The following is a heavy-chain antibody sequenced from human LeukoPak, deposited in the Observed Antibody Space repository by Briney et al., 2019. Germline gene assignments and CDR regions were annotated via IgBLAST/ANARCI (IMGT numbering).Heavy chain of an antibody. CDR1: GFSLSTSGMR. Sequence: SGPTLVNPTQTHTLTCTFSGFSLSTSGMRVSWIRQPPGKALEGLARIDWDDDKFYSTSLKTRLPISKDTSKNHLVLTMTNMDPVDTATYYCARLNSGTYFDYWGQGTLVTVSS. D-gene: IGHD1-26*01. J-gene: IGHJ4*02. CDR3: ARLNSGTYFDY. CDR2: IDWDDDK. V-gene: IGHV2-70*04.